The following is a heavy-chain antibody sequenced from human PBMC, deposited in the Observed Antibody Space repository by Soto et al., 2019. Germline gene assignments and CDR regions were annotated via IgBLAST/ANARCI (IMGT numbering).Heavy chain of an antibody. V-gene: IGHV3-21*01. D-gene: IGHD3-22*01. CDR3: ARDDSSGYYYRYNFDY. CDR2: ISSSSSYI. Sequence: AGGSLRLSCAASGFTFSSYSMDWVRQAPGKGLEWVSSISSSSSYIYYADSVKGRFTISRDNAKNSLYLQMNSLRAEDTAVYYCARDDSSGYYYRYNFDYWGQGTLVTVSS. CDR1: GFTFSSYS. J-gene: IGHJ4*02.